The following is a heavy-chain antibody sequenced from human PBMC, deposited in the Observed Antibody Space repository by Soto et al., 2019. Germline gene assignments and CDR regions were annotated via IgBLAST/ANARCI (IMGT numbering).Heavy chain of an antibody. CDR1: GGSISSSSYY. Sequence: SETLSLTCTVSGGSISSSSYYWGWIRQPPGKGLEWIGSIYYSGSTYYNPSLKSRVTISVDTSKNQFSLKLSSVTAADTAVYYCARHYPVVVPAGERKRITYYFDYWGQGTLVTVSS. CDR3: ARHYPVVVPAGERKRITYYFDY. J-gene: IGHJ4*02. D-gene: IGHD2-2*01. V-gene: IGHV4-39*01. CDR2: IYYSGST.